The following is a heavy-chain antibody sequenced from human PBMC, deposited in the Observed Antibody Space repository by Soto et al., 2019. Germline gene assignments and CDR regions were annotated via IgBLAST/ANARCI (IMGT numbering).Heavy chain of an antibody. J-gene: IGHJ1*01. CDR3: ARDGDGSGYYYLQH. Sequence: QVQLVESGGGVVQPGRSLRLSCAASGFTFSSYGMHWVRQASGKGLEWVAVIWYDGSNKYYADSVKGRFTISRDNSKNTPYLQMNSLRAEDTAVYYCARDGDGSGYYYLQHWGQGTLVTVSS. CDR2: IWYDGSNK. V-gene: IGHV3-33*01. CDR1: GFTFSSYG. D-gene: IGHD3-22*01.